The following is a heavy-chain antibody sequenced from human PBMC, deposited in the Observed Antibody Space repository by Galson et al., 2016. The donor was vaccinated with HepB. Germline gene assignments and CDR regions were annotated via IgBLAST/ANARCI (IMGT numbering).Heavy chain of an antibody. J-gene: IGHJ4*02. CDR1: GFTFSGSA. V-gene: IGHV3-73*01. D-gene: IGHD6-13*01. CDR2: IRSKAKSYAT. CDR3: TRHTGGIAAAGTDY. Sequence: SLRLSCAASGFTFSGSAMHWVRQASGKGLEWVGRIRSKAKSYATSYAASVKGRFTIPRDDSKNTAYLQMNSLKIEDTAVYYCTRHTGGIAAAGTDYWGQGTLVTVSS.